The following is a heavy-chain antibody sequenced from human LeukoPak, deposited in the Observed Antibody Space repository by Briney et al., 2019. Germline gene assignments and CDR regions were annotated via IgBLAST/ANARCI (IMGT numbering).Heavy chain of an antibody. D-gene: IGHD6-13*01. V-gene: IGHV4-61*02. CDR2: IYTSGNT. J-gene: IGHJ4*02. Sequence: PSETLSLTCTVSGGSISSGGYYWSWIRQPAGKGLEWIGRIYTSGNTNYNPSLKSRATISVDTSKNQFSLKLSSVTAADTAVYYCARVGGDSSSWYANFDYWGQGTLVTVSS. CDR1: GGSISSGGYY. CDR3: ARVGGDSSSWYANFDY.